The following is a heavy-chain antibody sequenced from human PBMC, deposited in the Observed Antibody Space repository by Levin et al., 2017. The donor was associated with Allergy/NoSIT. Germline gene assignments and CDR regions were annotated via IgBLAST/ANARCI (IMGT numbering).Heavy chain of an antibody. CDR1: GFTFSSYG. CDR2: IAYDGSDK. CDR3: ARARGDWGKVGYYFDY. D-gene: IGHD7-27*01. V-gene: IGHV3-30*04. J-gene: IGHJ4*02. Sequence: GGSLRLSCAASGFTFSSYGIHWVRQAPGKGLEWVAVIAYDGSDKYYADSVKGRITISRDYSKNTVYLQMNSLTGDDTALYYCARARGDWGKVGYYFDYWGQGTLVAVSS.